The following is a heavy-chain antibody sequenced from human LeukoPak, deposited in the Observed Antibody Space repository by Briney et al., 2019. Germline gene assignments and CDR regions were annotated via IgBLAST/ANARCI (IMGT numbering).Heavy chain of an antibody. CDR2: ISGSGGST. D-gene: IGHD6-19*01. J-gene: IGHJ4*02. Sequence: GGSLRLSCAASGFTFSSYGMSWVRQAPGKGLEWVSAISGSGGSTYYADSVKGRFTISRDNSKNTLYLQMNSLRAEDTAVYYCAKVTYSSGWHSFDYWGQGTLVTVSS. CDR1: GFTFSSYG. V-gene: IGHV3-23*01. CDR3: AKVTYSSGWHSFDY.